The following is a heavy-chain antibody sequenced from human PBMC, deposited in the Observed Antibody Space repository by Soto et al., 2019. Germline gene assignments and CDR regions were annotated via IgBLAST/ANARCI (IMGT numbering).Heavy chain of an antibody. D-gene: IGHD5-18*01. CDR2: IYDTGNT. CDR3: ARVPPGYSYGLDY. CDR1: GVSISSYF. V-gene: IGHV4-59*12. J-gene: IGHJ4*02. Sequence: SETLSLTCSVSGVSISSYFWSWIRQPPGKGLEWIGYIYDTGNTNYNPSLNSRVSISIDTSRNHFSLKVNSVTAGDTAVYYCARVPPGYSYGLDYWGQGTLVTVS.